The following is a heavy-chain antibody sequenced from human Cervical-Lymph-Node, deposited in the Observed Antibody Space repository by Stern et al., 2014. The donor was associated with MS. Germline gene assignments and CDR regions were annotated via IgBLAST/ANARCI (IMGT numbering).Heavy chain of an antibody. CDR3: ARGVETPAPPSYFDY. Sequence: VQLEESGPGLVRPSQTLSLTCTVSGGSISSGGYYWSWIRQHPGKGLEWIGYIYYSGSTYYNPSLKSRVTISVDTSKNQFSLKLSSVTAADTAVYYCARGVETPAPPSYFDYWGQGTLVTVSS. J-gene: IGHJ4*02. CDR2: IYYSGST. V-gene: IGHV4-31*03. D-gene: IGHD2-15*01. CDR1: GGSISSGGYY.